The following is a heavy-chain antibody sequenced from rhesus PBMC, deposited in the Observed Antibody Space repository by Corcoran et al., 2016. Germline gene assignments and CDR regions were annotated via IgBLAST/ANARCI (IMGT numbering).Heavy chain of an antibody. CDR1: GYSISSNY. D-gene: IGHD4-17*01. CDR2: IYGGSGST. V-gene: IGHV4-147*01. Sequence: QVQLQESGPGLVKPSETLSLTRAVSGYSISSNYWSWIRQPPGKGLEWIGYIYGGSGSTYYNPSLKSRVTISTGTSKNQFSLKLSSVTTADTAVYYCARESMGGFDYWGQGVLVTVSS. CDR3: ARESMGGFDY. J-gene: IGHJ4*01.